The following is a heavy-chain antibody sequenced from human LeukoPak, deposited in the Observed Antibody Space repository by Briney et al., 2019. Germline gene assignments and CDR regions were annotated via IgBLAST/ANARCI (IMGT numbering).Heavy chain of an antibody. D-gene: IGHD3-10*01. J-gene: IGHJ3*02. CDR1: GFTFSSYG. Sequence: GGPLRLSCAASGFTFSSYGMHWVRQAPGKGLEGVAVIWYDGSNKYYADSVKGRFTISRDNSKNTLYLQMNSLRAEDTAVYYCARDRGYYGSAYDAFDIWGQGTMVTVSS. CDR2: IWYDGSNK. CDR3: ARDRGYYGSAYDAFDI. V-gene: IGHV3-33*01.